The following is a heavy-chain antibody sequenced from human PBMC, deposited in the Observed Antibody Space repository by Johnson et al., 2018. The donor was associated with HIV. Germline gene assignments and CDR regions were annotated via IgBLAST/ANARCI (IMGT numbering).Heavy chain of an antibody. V-gene: IGHV3-30*02. Sequence: VQLVESGGGLVKPGGSLRLSCAASGFTFSSYGMHWVRQAPGKGLEWVAFIRYDGSNKYYADSVKGRFTISRTNSKNTLYLQMNSLRAEDMAVYYWASQHRSKKRGSSGYSRDDAFDIWGQGTMVTVSS. D-gene: IGHD3-22*01. CDR2: IRYDGSNK. CDR3: ASQHRSKKRGSSGYSRDDAFDI. CDR1: GFTFSSYG. J-gene: IGHJ3*02.